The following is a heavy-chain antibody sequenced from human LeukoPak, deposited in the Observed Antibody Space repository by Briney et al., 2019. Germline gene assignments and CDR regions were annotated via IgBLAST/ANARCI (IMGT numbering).Heavy chain of an antibody. CDR3: ARTNSSSWYAPGWFDP. V-gene: IGHV4-39*07. CDR1: GGSISRNSDY. CDR2: IYYGGST. Sequence: MPSETLSLTCTVSGGSISRNSDYWGSIRQPPEKGLEWIGSIYYGGSTYYNPSLKSRVTISVDTSKNQFSLKLSSVTAADTAVYYCARTNSSSWYAPGWFDPWGQGTLVTVSS. D-gene: IGHD6-13*01. J-gene: IGHJ5*02.